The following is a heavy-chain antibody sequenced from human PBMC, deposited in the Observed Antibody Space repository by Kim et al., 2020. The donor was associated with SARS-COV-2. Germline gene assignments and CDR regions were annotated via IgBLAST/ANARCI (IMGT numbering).Heavy chain of an antibody. J-gene: IGHJ3*02. V-gene: IGHV4-34*01. CDR2: INHSGST. D-gene: IGHD3-22*01. CDR1: GGSFSGYY. Sequence: SETLSLTCAVYGGSFSGYYWSWIRQPPGKGLEWIGEINHSGSTNYNPSLKSRVTISVDTSKNQFSLKLSPVTAADTAVYYCARAFRRIGQYYYDSSGYFYQGGEAFDIWGQGTMVTVSS. CDR3: ARAFRRIGQYYYDSSGYFYQGGEAFDI.